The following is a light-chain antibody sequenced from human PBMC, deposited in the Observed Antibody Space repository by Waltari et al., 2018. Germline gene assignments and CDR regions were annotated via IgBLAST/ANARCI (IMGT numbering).Light chain of an antibody. V-gene: IGKV1-NL1*01. CDR3: QQSLT. Sequence: ITVRTTTDITTSLAWYQQKPGKAPKLLLYAASRLETGVPPRFSGSGSGTDFTLTISSLQPEDFATYYCQQSLTFGPGTKVNLK. CDR1: TDITTS. CDR2: AAS. J-gene: IGKJ3*01.